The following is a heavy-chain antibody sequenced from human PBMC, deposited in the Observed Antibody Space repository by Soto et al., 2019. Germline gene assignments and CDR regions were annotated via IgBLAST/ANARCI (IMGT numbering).Heavy chain of an antibody. V-gene: IGHV3-74*03. CDR2: INSDGSST. Sequence: VQLVESGGGLVQPGGSLRLSCAASGFTFSSYWMHWVRQAPGKGLVWVSRINSDGSSTTYADSVKGRFTISRDKAKNTLYLQMNSLRAEDTAVYYCARVETCSSTSCYSVFDYWGQGTLVTVSS. D-gene: IGHD2-2*01. CDR3: ARVETCSSTSCYSVFDY. CDR1: GFTFSSYW. J-gene: IGHJ4*02.